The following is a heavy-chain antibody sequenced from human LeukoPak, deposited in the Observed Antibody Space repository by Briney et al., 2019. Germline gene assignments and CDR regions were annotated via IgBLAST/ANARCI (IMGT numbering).Heavy chain of an antibody. CDR2: MISIFGTA. V-gene: IGHV1-69*01. D-gene: IGHD5-24*01. CDR1: GGTFSSYA. CDR3: AREVNEEMATITVGFDY. Sequence: GSSVKVSCKASGGTFSSYAISWVRQAPGQGLEWMGGMISIFGTANYAQKFQSRDTITADESTSTAYMELSSLRSEDTAVYHCAREVNEEMATITVGFDYWGQGTLVTVSS. J-gene: IGHJ4*02.